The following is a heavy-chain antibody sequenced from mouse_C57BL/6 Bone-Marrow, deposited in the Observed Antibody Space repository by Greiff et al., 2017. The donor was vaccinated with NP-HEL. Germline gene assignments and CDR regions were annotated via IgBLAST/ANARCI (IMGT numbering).Heavy chain of an antibody. CDR3: ARDYYGSTHYYAMDY. CDR2: ISSGSSTI. CDR1: GFTFSDYG. J-gene: IGHJ4*01. V-gene: IGHV5-17*01. D-gene: IGHD1-1*01. Sequence: EVKLVESGGGLVKPGGSLKLSCAASGFTFSDYGMHWVRQAPEKGLEWVAYISSGSSTIYYADTVKGRFTISIDNAKNTLFLQMTSLRSEDTAMYYCARDYYGSTHYYAMDYWGQGTSVTVSS.